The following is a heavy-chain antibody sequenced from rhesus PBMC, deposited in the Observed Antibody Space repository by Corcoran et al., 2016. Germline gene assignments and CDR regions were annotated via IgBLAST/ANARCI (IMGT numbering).Heavy chain of an antibody. V-gene: IGHV4-169*02. J-gene: IGHJ4*01. D-gene: IGHD3-16*01. Sequence: QLQLQESGPGLVKPSETLSVTCAVSGGSISSSYWSWIRQAPGKGLEWFGYIYGSGSSTNYNPALKSRVTLSVDTSKHQLSSKLSSVTAADTAVYYCASVPDSGSYYYFDYWGQGVLVTVSS. CDR3: ASVPDSGSYYYFDY. CDR1: GGSISSSY. CDR2: IYGSGSST.